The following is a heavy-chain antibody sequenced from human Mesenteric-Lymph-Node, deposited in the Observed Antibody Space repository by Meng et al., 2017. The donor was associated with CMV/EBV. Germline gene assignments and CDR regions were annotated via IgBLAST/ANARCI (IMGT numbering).Heavy chain of an antibody. CDR2: MNSGGGT. D-gene: IGHD3-16*02. J-gene: IGHJ6*02. Sequence: GGSLRLSCAASGFAVSDNYMSWVRQAPGKGLEWVSVMNSGGGTHYTDSVKGRFTISRDNSKNTVYLQMNSLRAEDTAIYYCASGIYDYVWGSYPLYYGMDVWGQGTTVTVSS. CDR3: ASGIYDYVWGSYPLYYGMDV. V-gene: IGHV3-53*01. CDR1: GFAVSDNY.